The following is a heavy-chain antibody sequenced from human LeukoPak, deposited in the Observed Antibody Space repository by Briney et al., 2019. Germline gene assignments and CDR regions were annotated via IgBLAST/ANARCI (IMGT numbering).Heavy chain of an antibody. D-gene: IGHD4-17*01. J-gene: IGHJ4*02. V-gene: IGHV3-7*02. CDR3: AITGGPTVTAFDL. CDR2: INHDGGDK. CDR1: GFTFSRYA. Sequence: GGSLRLSCEASGFTFSRYAMSWVREAPGKGLEWVANINHDGGDKNYVDSVKGRFTLSRDNAKSSLYLQMNSLRVEDTAVYYCAITGGPTVTAFDLWGQGILVTVSS.